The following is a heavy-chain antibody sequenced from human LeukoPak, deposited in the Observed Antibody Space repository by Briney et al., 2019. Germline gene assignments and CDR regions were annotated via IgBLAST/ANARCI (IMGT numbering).Heavy chain of an antibody. J-gene: IGHJ4*02. Sequence: SETLSLTCTVSGGSISSSSYYWGWIRQPPGKGLEWIGSIYYSGSTYYSPSLKSRVTISIDTSKNQFSLRLRSVTAADTAVYYCAGEIPYDSTGYYLWGQGTVVTVSS. CDR1: GGSISSSSYY. CDR2: IYYSGST. CDR3: AGEIPYDSTGYYL. V-gene: IGHV4-39*07. D-gene: IGHD3-22*01.